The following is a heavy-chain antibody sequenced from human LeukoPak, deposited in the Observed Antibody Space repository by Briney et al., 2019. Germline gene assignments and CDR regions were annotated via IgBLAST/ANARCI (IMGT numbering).Heavy chain of an antibody. CDR3: AREYYYDSSGYPAYPDY. V-gene: IGHV1-46*01. D-gene: IGHD3-22*01. CDR1: GYTFTSYY. Sequence: ASVKVSCKASGYTFTSYYMHWVRQAPGQGLEWMGIINPSGGSTSYAQKFQGRVTMTRDTSTSTVYMELSSLRSEDTAVYYCAREYYYDSSGYPAYPDYWGQGTLVTVSS. J-gene: IGHJ4*02. CDR2: INPSGGST.